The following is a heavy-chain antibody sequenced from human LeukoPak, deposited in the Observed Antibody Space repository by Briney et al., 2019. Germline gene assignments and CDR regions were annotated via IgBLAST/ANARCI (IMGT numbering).Heavy chain of an antibody. CDR2: ISGSGGST. V-gene: IGHV3-23*01. Sequence: GGSLRLSCAASGFTFSSYAMSWVRQAPGKGLEWVSAISGSGGSTYYADSVKGRFTISRDNSKNTLYLQMNSLRAEDTAVYYCAKDRIQAKPYSSSTWFMDVWGKGTTVTVSS. CDR1: GFTFSSYA. CDR3: AKDRIQAKPYSSSTWFMDV. D-gene: IGHD6-6*01. J-gene: IGHJ6*04.